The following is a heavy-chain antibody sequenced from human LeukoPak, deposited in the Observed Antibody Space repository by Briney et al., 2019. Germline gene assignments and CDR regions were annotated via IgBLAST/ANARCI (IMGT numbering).Heavy chain of an antibody. Sequence: ASVKVSCKASGYTFTGYYMHCVRQAPGQGLELIGWINPNSGGTNYAQKFQGRVTMTRDTSISTAYMELSRLRSDDTAVYYCARGPIYFDWFFFDYWGQGTLVTVSS. CDR1: GYTFTGYY. CDR2: INPNSGGT. V-gene: IGHV1-2*02. CDR3: ARGPIYFDWFFFDY. D-gene: IGHD3-9*01. J-gene: IGHJ4*02.